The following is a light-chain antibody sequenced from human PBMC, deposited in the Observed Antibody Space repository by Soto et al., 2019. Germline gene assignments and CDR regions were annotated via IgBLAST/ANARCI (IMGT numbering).Light chain of an antibody. Sequence: ENVLTQSPATLSLSPGERATLSCRASQSVSSNLAWYQQKPVQAPRLLIYDASNRATGIPARFSGSGSGTDFTLTISRLQPEDFAVYYCHQRSNWPPTFGGGTKVEIK. CDR3: HQRSNWPPT. J-gene: IGKJ4*01. CDR1: QSVSSN. V-gene: IGKV3-11*01. CDR2: DAS.